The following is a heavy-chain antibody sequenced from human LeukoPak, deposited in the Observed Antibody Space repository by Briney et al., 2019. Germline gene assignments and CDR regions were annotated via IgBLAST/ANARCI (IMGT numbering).Heavy chain of an antibody. CDR3: ARDVRGYYYDSSGSRGEACFDP. V-gene: IGHV4-61*02. Sequence: SQTLSLTCTVYGGSISSGSYYWSWIRQPAGKGLEWIGRIYTSGSTNYNPSLKSRVTISVDTSKNQFSLKLSSVTAADTAVYYCARDVRGYYYDSSGSRGEACFDPWGQGTLVTVSS. CDR2: IYTSGST. J-gene: IGHJ5*02. CDR1: GGSISSGSYY. D-gene: IGHD3-22*01.